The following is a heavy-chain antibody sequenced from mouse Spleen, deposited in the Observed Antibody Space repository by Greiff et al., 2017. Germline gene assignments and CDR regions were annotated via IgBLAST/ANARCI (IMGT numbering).Heavy chain of an antibody. D-gene: IGHD1-1*01. Sequence: VQLQESGPGLVQPSQSLSITCTVSGFSLTSYGVHWVRQSPGKGLEWLGVIWRGGSTDYNAAFMSRLSITKDNSKSQVFFKMNSLQADDTAIYYCAKSHYYYGSSPFAYWGQGTLVTVSA. V-gene: IGHV2-5*01. CDR1: GFSLTSYG. CDR2: IWRGGST. CDR3: AKSHYYYGSSPFAY. J-gene: IGHJ3*01.